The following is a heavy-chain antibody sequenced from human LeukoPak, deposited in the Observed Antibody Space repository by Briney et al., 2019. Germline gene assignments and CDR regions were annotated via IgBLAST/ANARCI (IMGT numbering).Heavy chain of an antibody. CDR1: GFTFSSYA. CDR3: AKGEAASNWFDP. V-gene: IGHV3-23*01. CDR2: ISGSGGST. D-gene: IGHD2-15*01. Sequence: GGSLRLPCAASGFTFSSYAMSWVRQAPGKGLEWVSAISGSGGSTYYADSVKGRFTISRDNSKNTLYLQMNSLRAEDTAVYYCAKGEAASNWFDPWGQGTLVTVSS. J-gene: IGHJ5*02.